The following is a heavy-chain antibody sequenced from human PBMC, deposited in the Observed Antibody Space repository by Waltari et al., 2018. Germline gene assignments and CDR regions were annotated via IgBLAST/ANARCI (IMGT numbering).Heavy chain of an antibody. CDR1: GESFNNYY. D-gene: IGHD7-27*01. Sequence: QVQLQQWGAGLLKPSETLSLTCGYYGESFNNYYWIWVRQPPGKGLEWIGETDHRGATKYNPSLASRVTISLDTSKSQFSLSLRSVIAADAAMYYCARHRRGSNGIDYWGQGTLV. CDR3: ARHRRGSNGIDY. CDR2: TDHRGAT. V-gene: IGHV4-34*01. J-gene: IGHJ4*02.